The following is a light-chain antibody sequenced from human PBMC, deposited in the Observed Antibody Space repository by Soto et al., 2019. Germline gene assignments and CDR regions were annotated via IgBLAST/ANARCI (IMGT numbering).Light chain of an antibody. CDR2: AAS. CDR3: QQSYSTPRLT. V-gene: IGKV1-39*01. CDR1: QSISSY. Sequence: DIQMTQSPSSLSASVGDRVTITCRASQSISSYLNWYQQKPGKAPKLPIYAASNLQSGVPSRFSGSGSGTDFTLTISSLQPEDFATYYCQQSYSTPRLTFGGGTKVESK. J-gene: IGKJ4*01.